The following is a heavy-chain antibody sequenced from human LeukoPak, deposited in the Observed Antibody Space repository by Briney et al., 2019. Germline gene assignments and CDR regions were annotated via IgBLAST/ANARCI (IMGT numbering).Heavy chain of an antibody. CDR3: ARGKTYYDILTGYSSFFDY. V-gene: IGHV3-48*01. J-gene: IGHJ4*02. CDR2: ISSSSSTI. CDR1: GFTFSSYS. D-gene: IGHD3-9*01. Sequence: GGSLRLSCAASGFTFSSYSMNWVRQAPGKGLEWVSYISSSSSTIYYADSVKGRFTISRDNAKNSLYLQMNSLRAEDTAVYYCARGKTYYDILTGYSSFFDYWGQGTLVTVSS.